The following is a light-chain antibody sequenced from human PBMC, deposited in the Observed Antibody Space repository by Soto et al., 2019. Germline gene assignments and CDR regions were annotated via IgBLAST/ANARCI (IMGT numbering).Light chain of an antibody. V-gene: IGLV1-40*01. Sequence: QSVLTQPPSVSGAPGQRVTISCTGSSSNIGAGYDVHWYQQLPGTAPKLLIYDNSYRPSGVPDRFSGSKSGTSASLAITGLQAEDEADYYCQSYDSSLSAYVFGAGTRSPS. J-gene: IGLJ1*01. CDR1: SSNIGAGYD. CDR3: QSYDSSLSAYV. CDR2: DNS.